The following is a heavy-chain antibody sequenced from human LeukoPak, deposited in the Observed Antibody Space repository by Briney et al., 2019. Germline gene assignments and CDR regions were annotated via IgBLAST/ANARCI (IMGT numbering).Heavy chain of an antibody. V-gene: IGHV3-7*01. Sequence: GGSLRLSCEASGFTFSSYWMSWVRQAPGEGLEWVANIKEDGSEKYYVDSVKGRFTISRDNAKNSLYLQMNSLGAEDTAVYYCARATASNWFDPWGQGTLVTVSS. J-gene: IGHJ5*02. CDR2: IKEDGSEK. D-gene: IGHD2-21*01. CDR3: ARATASNWFDP. CDR1: GFTFSSYW.